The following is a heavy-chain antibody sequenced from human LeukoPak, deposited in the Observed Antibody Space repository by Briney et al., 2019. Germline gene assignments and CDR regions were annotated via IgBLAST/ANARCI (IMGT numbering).Heavy chain of an antibody. CDR2: IYSGGRI. CDR1: GFTVSNNY. Sequence: GGSLRLSCAPSGFTVSNNYMSWVRQAPGKGLEWVSVIYSGGRIYYADSVKGRFTISRDNSKNTLYLQMNSLRAEDTAVYYCARDSCSPDSGTNCFDYWGQGTLVTVSS. J-gene: IGHJ4*02. CDR3: ARDSCSPDSGTNCFDY. D-gene: IGHD1-26*01. V-gene: IGHV3-53*01.